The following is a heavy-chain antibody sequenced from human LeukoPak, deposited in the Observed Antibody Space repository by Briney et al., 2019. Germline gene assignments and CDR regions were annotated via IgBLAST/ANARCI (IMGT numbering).Heavy chain of an antibody. CDR3: AKGRIAAASTNWFDP. Sequence: GGSLRLSCATSGFTFSSYAMNWVRQAPGKGLEWVSAVSGSGTNTYYADSVKGRFTISRDNSKNTLYLQMNSLRSEDTAVYYCAKGRIAAASTNWFDPWGQGTLVTVSS. CDR1: GFTFSSYA. V-gene: IGHV3-23*01. D-gene: IGHD6-13*01. J-gene: IGHJ5*02. CDR2: VSGSGTNT.